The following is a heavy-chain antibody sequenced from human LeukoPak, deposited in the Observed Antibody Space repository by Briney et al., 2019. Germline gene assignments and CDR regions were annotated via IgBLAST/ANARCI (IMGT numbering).Heavy chain of an antibody. CDR1: GFSFSSYA. J-gene: IGHJ4*02. Sequence: PGGSLRLSCAASGFSFSSYAMSWVRQAPGKGLEWVSIITGSSSTYYADSVKGRFTISRDNAKNTLYLQMNSLRAEDTAVYYCAREEWELLPYFDYWGQGTLVTVSS. CDR2: ITGSSST. V-gene: IGHV3-23*01. CDR3: AREEWELLPYFDY. D-gene: IGHD1-26*01.